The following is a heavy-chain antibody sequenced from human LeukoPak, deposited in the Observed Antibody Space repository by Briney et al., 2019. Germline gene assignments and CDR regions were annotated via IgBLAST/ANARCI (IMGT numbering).Heavy chain of an antibody. CDR2: INHSGST. CDR1: CGSFSGYY. D-gene: IGHD5-18*01. V-gene: IGHV4-34*01. J-gene: IGHJ4*02. Sequence: PSETLSLTCAVYCGSFSGYYWSWIRQPPGKGLEWIGEINHSGSTNYNPSLKSRVTISVDTSKNQFSLKLSSVTAAATAVYYCARGGYSYVGYYFDYWGQGTLVTVSS. CDR3: ARGGYSYVGYYFDY.